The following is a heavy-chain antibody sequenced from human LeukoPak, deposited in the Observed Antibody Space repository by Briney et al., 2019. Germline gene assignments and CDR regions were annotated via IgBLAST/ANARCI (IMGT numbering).Heavy chain of an antibody. V-gene: IGHV3-23*01. CDR1: GFTFDTSA. CDR3: ANPPLPAVIGYYYYNVDV. J-gene: IGHJ6*02. CDR2: ITSGDGSP. Sequence: AGGSLRLSCAASGFTFDTSAMSWVRQTPEKGLEWVSTITSGDGSPYYADSVKGRFTISRDNSKNTLYLQMNSLRAEDTAVYFCANPPLPAVIGYYYYNVDVWGQGTTVTVSS. D-gene: IGHD2-2*01.